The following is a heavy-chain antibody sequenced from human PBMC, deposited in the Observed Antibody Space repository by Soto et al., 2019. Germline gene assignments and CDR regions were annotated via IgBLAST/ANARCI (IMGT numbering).Heavy chain of an antibody. J-gene: IGHJ4*02. V-gene: IGHV3-23*01. D-gene: IGHD3-16*02. CDR1: GITIINYP. Sequence: EVQLLESGGGWVQPGRSLRLSCAASGITIINYPMSWVRQAPGKGLDWVSGISGSGDRTYYADSAKGRFSISKDISKNSLSLQLDSLAVEDTAIYFCVKDDGGYPSTAPHWGQGTLVTVSS. CDR3: VKDDGGYPSTAPH. CDR2: ISGSGDRT.